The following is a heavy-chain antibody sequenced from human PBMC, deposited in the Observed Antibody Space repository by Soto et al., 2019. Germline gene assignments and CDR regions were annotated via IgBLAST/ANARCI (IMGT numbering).Heavy chain of an antibody. J-gene: IGHJ3*02. Sequence: SETLSLTCTVSSAPVSSTTYTWGWIRQPPGKGLEWVASVYYGGRSYYNPTLNSRVTISVDKSKNHFSLSLSSVTAADTAVYYCARGGFGVVFDGDEYAFDIWGHGTMVTVS. D-gene: IGHD3-3*01. CDR1: SAPVSSTTYT. CDR2: VYYGGRS. V-gene: IGHV4-39*02. CDR3: ARGGFGVVFDGDEYAFDI.